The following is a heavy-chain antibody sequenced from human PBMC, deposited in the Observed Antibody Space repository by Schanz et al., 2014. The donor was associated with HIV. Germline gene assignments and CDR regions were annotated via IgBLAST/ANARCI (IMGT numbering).Heavy chain of an antibody. V-gene: IGHV3-23*04. CDR3: AKGSNYYGLDV. Sequence: VQLVESGGGVVQPGRSLRLSCAASGLTLSSYGMSWVRQAPGKGLEWVSSISGGSGSTFYADSVKGRFTISRVNSKNTLYLQMNSLRAEDTAVYYCAKGSNYYGLDVWGQGTTVTVSS. CDR1: GLTLSSYG. CDR2: ISGGSGST. D-gene: IGHD3-10*01. J-gene: IGHJ6*02.